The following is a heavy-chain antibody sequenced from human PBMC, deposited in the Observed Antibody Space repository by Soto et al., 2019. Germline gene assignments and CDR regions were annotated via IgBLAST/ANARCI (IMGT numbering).Heavy chain of an antibody. V-gene: IGHV4-31*03. D-gene: IGHD5-18*01. J-gene: IGHJ6*02. CDR3: AREARSELWRLHPYGMDV. Sequence: QVQLQESGPGLVKPSQTLSLTCTVSGGSISSGGYYWSWIRQHPGKGLEWIGYIYYSGSTYYNPYLKSRVTISVDTSKNQFSRKLSSGTAADTAVYYWAREARSELWRLHPYGMDVWGQGTTVTVSS. CDR1: GGSISSGGYY. CDR2: IYYSGST.